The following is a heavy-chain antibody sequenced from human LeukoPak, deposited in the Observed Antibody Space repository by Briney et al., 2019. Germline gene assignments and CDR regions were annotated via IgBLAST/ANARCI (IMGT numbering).Heavy chain of an antibody. CDR1: GFTFSSYG. J-gene: IGHJ4*02. CDR2: IRYDGSNK. Sequence: GGSLRLSCAASGFTFSSYGMHWVRQAPGKGLEWVAFIRYDGSNKYCADSVKGRFTISRDNSKNTLYLQMNSLRAEDTAVYYCAKDQHSGYSSSWYELDYWGQGTLVTVSS. V-gene: IGHV3-30*02. CDR3: AKDQHSGYSSSWYELDY. D-gene: IGHD6-13*01.